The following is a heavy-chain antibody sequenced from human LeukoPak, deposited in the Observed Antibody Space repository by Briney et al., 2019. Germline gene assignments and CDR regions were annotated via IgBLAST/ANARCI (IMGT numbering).Heavy chain of an antibody. J-gene: IGHJ3*02. Sequence: SETLSLTCTVSGASISTYFWSWIRQPPGKGLEWIGYFYYNGSTNYNPSLKSRVTISVDTSKNQFSLKLSSVTAADTAVYYCAWGAHGAFDIWGQGTMVTVSS. CDR1: GASISTYF. V-gene: IGHV4-59*12. CDR3: AWGAHGAFDI. D-gene: IGHD3-16*01. CDR2: FYYNGST.